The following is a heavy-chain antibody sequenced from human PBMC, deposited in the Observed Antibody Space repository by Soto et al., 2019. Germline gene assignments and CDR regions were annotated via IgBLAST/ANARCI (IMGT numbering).Heavy chain of an antibody. V-gene: IGHV1-46*01. Sequence: ASVKVSCKASGYTFTSYYMHWVRQAPGQGLEWMGIINPSGGSTSYAQKFQGRVTMTRDTSTSTVYMELSSLRSEDTAVYYCARRQLGPTYYYYYGMDVWGQGTTVTVSS. CDR3: ARRQLGPTYYYYYGMDV. J-gene: IGHJ6*02. CDR2: INPSGGST. CDR1: GYTFTSYY. D-gene: IGHD6-6*01.